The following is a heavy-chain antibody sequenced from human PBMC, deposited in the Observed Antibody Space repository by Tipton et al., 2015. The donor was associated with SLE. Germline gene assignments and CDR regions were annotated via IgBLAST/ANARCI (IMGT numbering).Heavy chain of an antibody. CDR1: RFTFSDYS. D-gene: IGHD6-6*01. J-gene: IGHJ4*02. V-gene: IGHV3-23*01. CDR3: AKEAVTGGSSSFRYYLDY. Sequence: GSLRFSCAASRFTFSDYSMTWVRQAPRRGLEWISSISGSGLSTYYTDSVKGRFAVSRDNSKNTLYLHMNRLRAEDTALYFCAKEAVTGGSSSFRYYLDYWGQGTLVTVSS. CDR2: ISGSGLST.